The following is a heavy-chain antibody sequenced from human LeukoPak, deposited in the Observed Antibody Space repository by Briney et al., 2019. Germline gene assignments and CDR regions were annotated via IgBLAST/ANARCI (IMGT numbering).Heavy chain of an antibody. D-gene: IGHD2-2*01. CDR3: ARDKLLSVRNWFDP. Sequence: SETLSLTCAVSGYSISSGYYWGWIRQPPGKGLEWIGSIYHSGSTYYNPSLKSRVTISVDTSKNQFSLKLSSVTAADTAVYYCARDKLLSVRNWFDPWGQGTLVTVSS. V-gene: IGHV4-38-2*02. CDR2: IYHSGST. J-gene: IGHJ5*02. CDR1: GYSISSGYY.